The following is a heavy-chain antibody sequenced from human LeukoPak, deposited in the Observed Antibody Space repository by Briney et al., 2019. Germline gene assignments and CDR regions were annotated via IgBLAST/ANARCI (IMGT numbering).Heavy chain of an antibody. Sequence: ASVKVSCKASGYTFTSYAMHWVRQAPGQRLEWMGWINAGNGNTKYSQKFQGRVTITRDTSASTAYMELSSLRSEDTAVYYCARDIPYCGGDCPPAWHWGQGTLVTVSS. D-gene: IGHD2-21*02. CDR1: GYTFTSYA. V-gene: IGHV1-3*01. CDR2: INAGNGNT. J-gene: IGHJ1*01. CDR3: ARDIPYCGGDCPPAWH.